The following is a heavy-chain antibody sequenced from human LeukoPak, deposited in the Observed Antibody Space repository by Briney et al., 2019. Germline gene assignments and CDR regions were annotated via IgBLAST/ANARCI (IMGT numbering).Heavy chain of an antibody. CDR1: GGSISSGGYY. Sequence: ETLSLTCTVSGGSISSGGYYWSWVRQAPGKGLEWASVIRSSGGTTYYADSVKGRFTISRDNSKNTLYLQMNSLRAEDTAVYYCAKDQGDYCSGFSCYSGEYGHFQHWGQGSLVTVSS. CDR2: IRSSGGTT. V-gene: IGHV3-23*01. CDR3: AKDQGDYCSGFSCYSGEYGHFQH. J-gene: IGHJ1*01. D-gene: IGHD2-2*01.